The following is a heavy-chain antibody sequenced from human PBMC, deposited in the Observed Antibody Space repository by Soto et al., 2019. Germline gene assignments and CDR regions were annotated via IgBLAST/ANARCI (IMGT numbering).Heavy chain of an antibody. CDR1: GGTFSSYA. CDR2: IIPLFGTA. J-gene: IGHJ2*01. D-gene: IGHD4-4*01. CDR3: ASFTVTTADWYFDL. Sequence: QVQLVQSGAEVKKPGSSVKVSCKASGGTFSSYAISWVRQAPGQGLEWMGGIIPLFGTANYAQKFQGRVTITADESTSTAYMELSSLRSEDTAVYYCASFTVTTADWYFDLWGRGTLVTVSS. V-gene: IGHV1-69*01.